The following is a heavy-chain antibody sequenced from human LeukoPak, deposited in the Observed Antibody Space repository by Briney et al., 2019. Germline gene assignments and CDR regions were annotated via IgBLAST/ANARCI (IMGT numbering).Heavy chain of an antibody. V-gene: IGHV4-61*08. CDR1: GGSISSGGYY. CDR3: ARIAAAGTGFDY. Sequence: RPSQTLSLTCTVSGGSISSGGYYWSWIRQPPGKGLEWIGYIYYSGSTNYNPSLKTRVTISVDTPKNQFSLKLTSVTAADTAVYYCARIAAAGTGFDYWGQGTLVTVSS. CDR2: IYYSGST. D-gene: IGHD6-13*01. J-gene: IGHJ4*02.